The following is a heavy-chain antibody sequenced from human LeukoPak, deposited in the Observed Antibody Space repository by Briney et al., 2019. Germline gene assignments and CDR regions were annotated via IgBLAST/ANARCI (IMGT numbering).Heavy chain of an antibody. CDR1: GFTFSSYA. V-gene: IGHV3-23*01. J-gene: IGHJ4*02. D-gene: IGHD6-13*01. CDR3: AKTRPLDSSSWSHGDY. CDR2: ISGSGGST. Sequence: TGGSLRLSCAASGFTFSSYAMSWVRQAPGKGLEWVSAISGSGGSTYYADSVKGRFTSSRDNSKNTLYLQMNSLRAEDTAVYYCAKTRPLDSSSWSHGDYWGQGTLVTVSS.